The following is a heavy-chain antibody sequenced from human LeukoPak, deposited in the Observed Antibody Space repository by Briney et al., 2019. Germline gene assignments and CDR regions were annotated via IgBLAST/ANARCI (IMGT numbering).Heavy chain of an antibody. V-gene: IGHV3-23*01. D-gene: IGHD3-22*01. CDR3: AKHRFESGGYHSTD. J-gene: IGHJ4*02. CDR1: GFTFSSYA. Sequence: GGSLRLSCAASGFTFSSYAMSWVRPAPGKGLAWVSTISGGSGSTYCADSVKGRFTISRDNSKNTLYLQMNSLRDEDTAVYYCAKHRFESGGYHSTDWGQGTLVTVSS. CDR2: ISGGSGST.